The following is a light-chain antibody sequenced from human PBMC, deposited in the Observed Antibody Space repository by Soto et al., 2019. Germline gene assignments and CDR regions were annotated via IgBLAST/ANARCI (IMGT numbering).Light chain of an antibody. CDR3: QQYGSSSFT. CDR2: GAS. Sequence: VLTQSPGTLSLSPGARATLSCRASQSVSSSYLAWYQQKPGQAPRLLIYGASSRATGIPDRFSGSGSGTDFTLTISSREPEDFAVYYCQQYGSSSFTFGPGTKVDIK. CDR1: QSVSSSY. V-gene: IGKV3-20*01. J-gene: IGKJ3*01.